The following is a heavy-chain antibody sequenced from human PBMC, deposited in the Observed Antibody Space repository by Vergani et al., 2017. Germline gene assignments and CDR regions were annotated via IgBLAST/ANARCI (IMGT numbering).Heavy chain of an antibody. Sequence: EVQLVESGGGLVQPGGSLKLSCAASGFTFSGSAMHWVRQAPGKGLEWVSAISGSGGSTYYADSVKGRFTISRDNSKNTLYLQMNSLRAEDTAVYYCAKLMGPAVVIPFFQHWGQGTLVTVSS. CDR2: ISGSGGST. D-gene: IGHD4-23*01. J-gene: IGHJ1*01. V-gene: IGHV3-23*04. CDR1: GFTFSGSA. CDR3: AKLMGPAVVIPFFQH.